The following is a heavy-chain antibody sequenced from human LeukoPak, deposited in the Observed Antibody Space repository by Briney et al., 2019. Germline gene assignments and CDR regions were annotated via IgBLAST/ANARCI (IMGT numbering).Heavy chain of an antibody. CDR2: IRYDGSNK. CDR1: GFTFSSYG. CDR3: ATYGLEVERDGSI. D-gene: IGHD2-15*01. Sequence: GGSLRLSRAASGFTFSSYGMHWVRQAPGKGLEWVAFIRYDGSNKYYADSVKGRFTISRDNSKNTLFLQMNSLRAEDTAVYYCATYGLEVERDGSIWSQGTMVTVSS. J-gene: IGHJ3*02. V-gene: IGHV3-30*02.